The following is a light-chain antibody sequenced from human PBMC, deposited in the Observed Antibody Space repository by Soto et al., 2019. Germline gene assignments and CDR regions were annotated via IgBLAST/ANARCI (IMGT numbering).Light chain of an antibody. CDR2: DAS. Sequence: IQMTQSPSTLSASVGDIVTITCRSSQSISSWLAWYQQKPGKAPKLLIYDASSLESGVPSRSSGSGSGTEFTLTISSLQPDDFATYYCQQYNSYSPWTFGQGTKVDI. CDR3: QQYNSYSPWT. V-gene: IGKV1-5*01. CDR1: QSISSW. J-gene: IGKJ1*01.